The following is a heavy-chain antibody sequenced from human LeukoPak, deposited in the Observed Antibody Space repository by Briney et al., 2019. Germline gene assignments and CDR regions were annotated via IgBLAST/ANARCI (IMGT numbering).Heavy chain of an antibody. CDR3: ARDLLHRGYAFDI. D-gene: IGHD5-12*01. CDR2: IFYSGGT. V-gene: IGHV4-39*07. Sequence: SETLSLTCTVSGGSINTPNYYWGWIRQTPGKGLEWIGNIFYSGGTYYSPSLTSRVTISLDTSKNQFSLNLTSVTAADTAVYYCARDLLHRGYAFDIWGQGTMVTVSS. CDR1: GGSINTPNYY. J-gene: IGHJ3*02.